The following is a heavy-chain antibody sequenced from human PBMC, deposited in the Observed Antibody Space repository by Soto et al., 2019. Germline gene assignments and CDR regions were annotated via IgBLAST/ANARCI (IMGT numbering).Heavy chain of an antibody. Sequence: SETLSLTCTVYGDSMGTGGHYYNWIRQVPGKGLEWIGYIYYSGATHYSPSLRARATISRDTSKNQFSLTLISVTAADTALYYCTRDTDLRPTVWGYWGKGIQVT. V-gene: IGHV4-31*03. CDR1: GDSMGTGGHY. D-gene: IGHD7-27*01. CDR2: IYYSGAT. CDR3: TRDTDLRPTVWGY. J-gene: IGHJ4*02.